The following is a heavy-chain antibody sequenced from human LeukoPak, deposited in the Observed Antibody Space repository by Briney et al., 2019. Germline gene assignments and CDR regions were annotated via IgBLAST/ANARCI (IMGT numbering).Heavy chain of an antibody. CDR2: IYASGNT. CDR1: GGSITTDNYY. J-gene: IGHJ3*02. D-gene: IGHD3-9*01. CDR3: ARDFDSPMAFDI. Sequence: SENLSLTCTVSGGSITTDNYYWSWIRQPAGKGLEWIGRIYASGNTNYNPSLKSRITISVDTSKNQFSLRLTSVTAAGTAVYYCARDFDSPMAFDIWGQGTMVTVSS. V-gene: IGHV4-61*02.